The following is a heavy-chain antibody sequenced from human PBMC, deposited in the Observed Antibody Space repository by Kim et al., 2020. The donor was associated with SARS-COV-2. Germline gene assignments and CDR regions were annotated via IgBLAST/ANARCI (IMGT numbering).Heavy chain of an antibody. CDR1: GFTFSSYG. V-gene: IGHV3-33*01. Sequence: GGSLRLSCAASGFTFSSYGMHWVRQAPGKGLEWVAVIWYDGSNKYYADSVKVRFTISRDNSKNTLYLQMNSLRAEDTAVYYCARDAKYYDILTGYYPPYYYYGMDVWGQGTTVTVSS. D-gene: IGHD3-9*01. CDR2: IWYDGSNK. J-gene: IGHJ6*02. CDR3: ARDAKYYDILTGYYPPYYYYGMDV.